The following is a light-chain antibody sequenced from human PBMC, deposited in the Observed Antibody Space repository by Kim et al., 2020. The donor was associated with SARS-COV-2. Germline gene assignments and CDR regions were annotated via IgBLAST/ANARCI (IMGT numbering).Light chain of an antibody. J-gene: IGKJ4*01. CDR2: GAS. V-gene: IGKV3-15*01. CDR3: QQYNNWPLT. Sequence: VSPGERAPLSCRASQSINNDLAWYQQKPGQAPRLLIYGASTRATDLPARFSGSGSVTEFTLTISSLQSEDFAVYYCQQYNNWPLTFGGGTKVDIK. CDR1: QSINND.